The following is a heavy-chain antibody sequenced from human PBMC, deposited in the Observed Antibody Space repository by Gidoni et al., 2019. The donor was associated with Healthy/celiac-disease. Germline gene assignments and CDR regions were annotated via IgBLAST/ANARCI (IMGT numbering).Heavy chain of an antibody. CDR3: AKVVEPAAAGTGNWFDP. V-gene: IGHV3-30*02. CDR1: GFTCSSYG. CDR2: IRYDGSNK. J-gene: IGHJ5*02. Sequence: QVQLVESGGGVVQPGGSLRLSCVASGFTCSSYGMHWVRQAPGKGLEWVAFIRYDGSNKYYADSVKGRFTISRDNSKNTLYLQMNSLRAEDTALYYCAKVVEPAAAGTGNWFDPWGQGTLVTVSS. D-gene: IGHD6-13*01.